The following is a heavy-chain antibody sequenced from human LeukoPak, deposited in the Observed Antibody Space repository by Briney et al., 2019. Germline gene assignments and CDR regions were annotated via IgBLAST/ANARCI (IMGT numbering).Heavy chain of an antibody. J-gene: IGHJ4*02. CDR3: AKKEGGFDH. D-gene: IGHD1-26*01. CDR2: ISGDADST. CDR1: GFTFSNYA. V-gene: IGHV3-23*01. Sequence: GGSLRLSCAASGFTFSNYAMSWVRQAPGRGLEWVSAISGDADSTYYADSVKGRFTISRDNSKNTLYLQVNSLRADDTAVYYCAKKEGGFDHWGQGALDTVSS.